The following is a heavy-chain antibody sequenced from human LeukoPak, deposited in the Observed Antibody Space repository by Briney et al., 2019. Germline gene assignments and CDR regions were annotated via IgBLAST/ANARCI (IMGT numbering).Heavy chain of an antibody. CDR1: GGSISSYY. Sequence: SETLSLTCTVSGGSISSYYWSWIRQPPGKGLEWIGYIYYSGSTNYNPSRKSRVTISVDTSKNQFSLKLSSVTAADTAVYYCARHEELLRNFDYWGQGTLVTVSS. D-gene: IGHD1-26*01. J-gene: IGHJ4*02. V-gene: IGHV4-59*08. CDR2: IYYSGST. CDR3: ARHEELLRNFDY.